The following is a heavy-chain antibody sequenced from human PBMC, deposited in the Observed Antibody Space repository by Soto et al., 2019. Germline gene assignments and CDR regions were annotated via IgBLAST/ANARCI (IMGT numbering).Heavy chain of an antibody. CDR2: IRGSGGST. Sequence: EVQLLESGGGLVQPGGSLRLSCAASGFTFSRYAMSWVRQAPGKGLEWVSAIRGSGGSTYYADSVKGRFTISRDNSKNTLYLQMNSLRAEDTAVYYCAKDLGYCSGGSCRWGQGTLVTVSS. CDR3: AKDLGYCSGGSCR. V-gene: IGHV3-23*01. CDR1: GFTFSRYA. J-gene: IGHJ4*02. D-gene: IGHD2-15*01.